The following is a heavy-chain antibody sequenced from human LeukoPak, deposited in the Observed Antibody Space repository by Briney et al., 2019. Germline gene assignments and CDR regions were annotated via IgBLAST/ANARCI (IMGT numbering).Heavy chain of an antibody. D-gene: IGHD1-26*01. J-gene: IGHJ6*02. CDR1: GYTLTSYY. CDR3: AREWVSGYYYGMDV. Sequence: APVKVSCKVPGYTLTSYYMHWVRQAPGQGLEWMGIINPSGGSTSSAQKFQGRVTMTRDTSTSTVYMELSSLRSEDTAVYYCAREWVSGYYYGMDVWGQGTTVTVSS. CDR2: INPSGGST. V-gene: IGHV1-46*01.